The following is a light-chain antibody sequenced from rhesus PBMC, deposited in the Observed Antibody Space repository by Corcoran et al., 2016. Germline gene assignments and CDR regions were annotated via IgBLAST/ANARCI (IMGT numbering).Light chain of an antibody. Sequence: EIVMTQSPATLSLSPGERATLSCRASQSVSSSLAWYQQKPGQAPRLLIDGASSRATGIPERLRGSGSGTEFTLTISSLEPEDFAVYYCQQYSNWPLTFGGGTKVEIK. CDR3: QQYSNWPLT. CDR2: GAS. V-gene: IGKV3-42*03. CDR1: QSVSSS. J-gene: IGKJ4*01.